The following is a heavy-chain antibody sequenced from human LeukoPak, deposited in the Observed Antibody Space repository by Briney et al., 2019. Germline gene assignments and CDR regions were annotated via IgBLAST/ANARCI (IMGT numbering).Heavy chain of an antibody. CDR1: GFTFSSYA. CDR3: ERDQGWPGYFDY. V-gene: IGHV3-30*04. J-gene: IGHJ4*02. Sequence: GSLRLSCAASGFTFSSYAMHCVRQAPGKGVGWVAVISDGGSNKYYSDSVKGRFTISRDNSKNTLYLQMNSLRAEDTAVYYCERDQGWPGYFDYWGQGTLVTVSS. CDR2: ISDGGSNK. D-gene: IGHD6-19*01.